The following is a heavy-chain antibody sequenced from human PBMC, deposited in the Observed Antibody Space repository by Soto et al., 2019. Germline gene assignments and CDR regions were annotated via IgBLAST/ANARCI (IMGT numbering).Heavy chain of an antibody. CDR2: IYHSGST. CDR3: ARGRYCSSTSCYRAWFDP. CDR1: GGSISSGGYS. Sequence: SETLFLTCAVSGGSISSGGYSWSWIRQPPGKGLEWIGYIYHSGSTYYNPSLKSRVTISVDRSKNQFSLKLSSVTAADTAVYYCARGRYCSSTSCYRAWFDPWGQGTLVTVSS. V-gene: IGHV4-30-2*01. J-gene: IGHJ5*02. D-gene: IGHD2-2*01.